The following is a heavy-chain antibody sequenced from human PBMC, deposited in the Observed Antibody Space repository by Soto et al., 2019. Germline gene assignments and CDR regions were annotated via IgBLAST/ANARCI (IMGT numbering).Heavy chain of an antibody. CDR1: GGSISSFY. J-gene: IGHJ4*02. V-gene: IGHV4-59*01. D-gene: IGHD4-17*01. Sequence: PSETLSLTCTVSGGSISSFYWSWIRQPPGKGLEWIGYIYYSGSTNYNPSLKSRVTISVDTSKNQFSLKLSSVTAADTAVYYCARDYGDYFDYWGQGTLVTVSS. CDR3: ARDYGDYFDY. CDR2: IYYSGST.